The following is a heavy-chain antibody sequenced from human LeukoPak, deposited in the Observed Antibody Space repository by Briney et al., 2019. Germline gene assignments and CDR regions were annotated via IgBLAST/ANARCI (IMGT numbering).Heavy chain of an antibody. D-gene: IGHD4-17*01. CDR2: IYHSGST. J-gene: IGHJ4*02. Sequence: SETLSLTCAVYGGSFSGYYWSWIRQPPGKGLEWIGEIYHSGSTNYNPSLKSRVTISVDKSKNQFSLKLSSVTAADTAVYYCARSDYGDPELDYWGQGTLVTVSS. V-gene: IGHV4-34*01. CDR3: ARSDYGDPELDY. CDR1: GGSFSGYY.